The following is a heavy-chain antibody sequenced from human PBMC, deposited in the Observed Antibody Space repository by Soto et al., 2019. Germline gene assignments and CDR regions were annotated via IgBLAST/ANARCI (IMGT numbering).Heavy chain of an antibody. CDR1: GYTFASYL. V-gene: IGHV1-46*01. CDR2: INPSGGST. J-gene: IGHJ4*02. CDR3: AREETSTAAAGTGDTGLYC. D-gene: IGHD6-13*01. Sequence: GASGQVSCKASGYTFASYLMQWLRPASGQRLAWMGIINPSGGSTSYAQKFQGRVTMTRDTSTSTVYMELSSLRSEDTAVYYCAREETSTAAAGTGDTGLYCRGKGTQVPVYS.